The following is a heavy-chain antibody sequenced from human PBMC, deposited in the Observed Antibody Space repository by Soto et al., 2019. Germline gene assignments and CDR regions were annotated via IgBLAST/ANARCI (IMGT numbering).Heavy chain of an antibody. J-gene: IGHJ4*02. CDR3: ARAEFITGTALDY. Sequence: GGSLRLSCAASGFTFSSYGMHWVRQAPGKVLEWVAVIWYDGSNKYYADSVKGRFTISRVNSKNTLYLQMNSLRADVTAVYYCARAEFITGTALDYWGQGTLVTVSS. V-gene: IGHV3-33*01. CDR1: GFTFSSYG. CDR2: IWYDGSNK. D-gene: IGHD1-7*01.